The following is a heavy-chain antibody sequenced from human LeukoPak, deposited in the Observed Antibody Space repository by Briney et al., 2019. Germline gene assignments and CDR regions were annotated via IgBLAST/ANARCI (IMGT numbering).Heavy chain of an antibody. V-gene: IGHV3-7*01. J-gene: IGHJ4*02. CDR2: IKQDGSEK. CDR3: ASFSQTYYDYVWGSYRDFDY. Sequence: GGSLRLSCTASGFTFSNYWMSWVRQAPGKGLEWVANIKQDGSEKYYVDSVKGRFTISRDNAKNSLYLQVNSLRAEDTAVYYCASFSQTYYDYVWGSYRDFDYWGQGTLVTVSS. D-gene: IGHD3-16*02. CDR1: GFTFSNYW.